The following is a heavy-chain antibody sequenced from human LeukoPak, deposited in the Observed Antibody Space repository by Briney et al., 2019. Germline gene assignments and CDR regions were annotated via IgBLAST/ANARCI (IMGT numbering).Heavy chain of an antibody. Sequence: GGSLRLSCAASGFTFSSYAMHWVRQAPAKGLEWVAVISYDGSNKYYADSVKGRFTISRDNSKNTLYLQMNSLRAEDTAVYYCARVGYYGSGSPQAYYCYYGMDVWGQGTTVTVSS. J-gene: IGHJ6*02. CDR1: GFTFSSYA. D-gene: IGHD3-10*01. V-gene: IGHV3-30-3*01. CDR3: ARVGYYGSGSPQAYYCYYGMDV. CDR2: ISYDGSNK.